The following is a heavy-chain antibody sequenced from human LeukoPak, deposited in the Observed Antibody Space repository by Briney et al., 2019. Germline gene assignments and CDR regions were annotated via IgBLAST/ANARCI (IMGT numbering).Heavy chain of an antibody. D-gene: IGHD6-19*01. CDR3: ARMYSSGWPDY. CDR1: GYTFTSYG. Sequence: ASVKVSCKASGYTFTSYGISWVRQAPGQGLEWMGWISAYNGNTNYAQKLQGRVTMTTDTSTSTAYTELRSLRSDDTAVYYCARMYSSGWPDYWGQGTLVTVSS. CDR2: ISAYNGNT. V-gene: IGHV1-18*01. J-gene: IGHJ4*02.